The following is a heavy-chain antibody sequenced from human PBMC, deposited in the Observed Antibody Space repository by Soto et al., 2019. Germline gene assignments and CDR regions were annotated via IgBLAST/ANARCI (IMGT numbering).Heavy chain of an antibody. CDR1: GRSISSYY. Sequence: PSETLSLTCTVSGRSISSYYWTWIRRPPGKGLEWIGYISYGGSTEYNPSLKSRSSISIDTSKNQFSLRVTSLTAADAAVYYCATQVRGVIYYWGQGVQVTSPQ. D-gene: IGHD2-8*02. J-gene: IGHJ4*02. CDR3: ATQVRGVIYY. V-gene: IGHV4-59*08. CDR2: ISYGGST.